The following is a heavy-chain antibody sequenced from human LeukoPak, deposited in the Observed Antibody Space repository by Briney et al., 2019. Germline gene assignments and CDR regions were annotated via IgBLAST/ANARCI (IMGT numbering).Heavy chain of an antibody. CDR2: ISSGGSIS. J-gene: IGHJ4*02. CDR3: ARTIGIAHHFDY. Sequence: GGSLRLSCAASGFIFSDHYMSWIRQIPGKGLEWVSYISSGGSISHYADSVKGRFTISRDNAKNSLYLQMNSLRAEDTAVYYCARTIGIAHHFDYWGQGTLVTVSS. V-gene: IGHV3-11*04. D-gene: IGHD2-21*01. CDR1: GFIFSDHY.